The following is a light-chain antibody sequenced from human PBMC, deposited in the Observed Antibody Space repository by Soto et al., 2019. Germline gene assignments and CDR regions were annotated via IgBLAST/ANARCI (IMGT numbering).Light chain of an antibody. CDR2: GAS. V-gene: IGKV3-15*01. J-gene: IGKJ5*01. CDR1: QSVSIN. CDR3: QQYNNWPPIT. Sequence: EMVVNQSPATLSVSPGERATLSCRASQSVSINLAWYQQKPGQAPRLLIYGASTRATGIPARFSGSGSGTEFTLTISSLQSEDFAVYYCQQYNNWPPITFGQGTRLEIK.